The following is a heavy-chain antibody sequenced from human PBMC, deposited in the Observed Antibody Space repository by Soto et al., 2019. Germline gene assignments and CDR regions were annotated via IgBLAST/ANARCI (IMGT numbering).Heavy chain of an antibody. V-gene: IGHV4-59*01. D-gene: IGHD5-12*01. J-gene: IGHJ4*02. Sequence: SETLSLTCTVSGVSITSYFWSWIRQTPGKGLDWIGSISFSGATYSNPSLKGRAALSVDTSENHLSLTLNSVTSADTAVYFCARDRRDGYNRYFEFWGQRNQVTVSS. CDR3: ARDRRDGYNRYFEF. CDR1: GVSITSYF. CDR2: ISFSGAT.